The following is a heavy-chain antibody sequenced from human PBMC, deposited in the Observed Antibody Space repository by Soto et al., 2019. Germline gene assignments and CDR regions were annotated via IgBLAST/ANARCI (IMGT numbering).Heavy chain of an antibody. CDR1: GFTFSTYS. J-gene: IGHJ6*02. V-gene: IGHV3-30*18. CDR3: AKGQHCSSTSCHFYYYGMDV. Sequence: GGSLRLSCAASGFTFSTYSMNWVRQAPGKGRERLAVISYDGKNKYYAQSVKGRLTISRDNSKNTLYLQVNSLRVEDTAVYYCAKGQHCSSTSCHFYYYGMDVWGQGTTVTVSS. D-gene: IGHD2-2*01. CDR2: ISYDGKNK.